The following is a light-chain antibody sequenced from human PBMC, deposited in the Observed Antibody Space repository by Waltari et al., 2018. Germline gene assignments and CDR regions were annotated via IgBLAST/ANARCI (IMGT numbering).Light chain of an antibody. V-gene: IGLV1-40*01. J-gene: IGLJ2*01. Sequence: HSALTQPPSVSWAPGQCVTHTRNAPYSKHRADYALTWYQQFPGTAPQLLIYGNSNRPSGVPDRFSGSKSGTSASLAITGLQTEDEADYYCQSYDNTGGVIFGGGTRLTVL. CDR3: QSYDNTGGVI. CDR2: GNS. CDR1: YSKHRADYA.